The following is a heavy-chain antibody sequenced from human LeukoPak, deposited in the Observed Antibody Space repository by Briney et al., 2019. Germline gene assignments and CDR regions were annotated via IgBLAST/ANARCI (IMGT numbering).Heavy chain of an antibody. D-gene: IGHD6-13*01. CDR2: ISAYNGNT. V-gene: IGHV1-18*01. CDR1: GYTSTNYG. CDR3: ARSSIIAAAGPYYFDY. J-gene: IGHJ4*02. Sequence: VASVKVSCKASGYTSTNYGISWVRQAPGQGLEWMGWISAYNGNTNYAQKFQGRVTITADKSTSTAYMELSSLRSEDTAVYYCARSSIIAAAGPYYFDYWGQGTLVTVSS.